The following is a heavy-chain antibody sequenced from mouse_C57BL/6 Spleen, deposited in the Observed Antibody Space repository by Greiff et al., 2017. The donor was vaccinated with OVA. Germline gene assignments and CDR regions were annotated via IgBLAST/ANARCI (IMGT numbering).Heavy chain of an antibody. Sequence: QVHVKQPGAELVMPGASVKLSCKASGYTFTSYWMHWVKQRPGQGLEWIGEIDPSDSYTNYNQKFKGKSTLTVDKSSSTAYMQLSSLTSEDSAVYYCARWVMNYAMDYWGQGTSVTVSS. CDR1: GYTFTSYW. J-gene: IGHJ4*01. V-gene: IGHV1-69*01. D-gene: IGHD2-13*01. CDR3: ARWVMNYAMDY. CDR2: IDPSDSYT.